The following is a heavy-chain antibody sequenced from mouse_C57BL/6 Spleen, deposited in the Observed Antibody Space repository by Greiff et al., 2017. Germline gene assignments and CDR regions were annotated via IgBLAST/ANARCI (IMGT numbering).Heavy chain of an antibody. V-gene: IGHV5-16*01. CDR2: INYDGSST. CDR1: GFTFSDYY. J-gene: IGHJ1*03. D-gene: IGHD1-1*01. Sequence: DVMLVESEGGLVQPGSSMKLSCTASGFTFSDYYMAWVRQVPEKGLEWVANINYDGSSTYYLDSLKSRFIISRDNAKNILYLQMSSLKSEDTATNYCARAGGSSYGYFDVWGTGTTVTVSS. CDR3: ARAGGSSYGYFDV.